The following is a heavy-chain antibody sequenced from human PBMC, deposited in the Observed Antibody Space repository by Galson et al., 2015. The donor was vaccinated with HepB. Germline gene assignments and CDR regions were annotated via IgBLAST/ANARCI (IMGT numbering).Heavy chain of an antibody. CDR3: ARVMYSYVRDDAFDI. CDR2: MNPNSGNT. Sequence: SVKVSCKASGYTFNSYDINWVRQATGQGLEWMGWMNPNSGNTGYAQKFQGRVTMTRNTSISTAYMELSSLRSEDTAVYYCARVMYSYVRDDAFDIWGQGTMVTVSS. D-gene: IGHD5-18*01. V-gene: IGHV1-8*01. J-gene: IGHJ3*02. CDR1: GYTFNSYD.